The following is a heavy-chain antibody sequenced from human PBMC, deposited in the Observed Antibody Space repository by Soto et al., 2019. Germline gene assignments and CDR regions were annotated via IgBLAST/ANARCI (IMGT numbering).Heavy chain of an antibody. CDR3: AKVRGYCSGGNCWFDP. CDR1: GFTFSSYT. J-gene: IGHJ5*02. D-gene: IGHD2-15*01. CDR2: ISSSGAST. Sequence: GGSLRLSCAASGFTFSSYTMSWVRQAPGKGLEWVSTISSSGASTYYADSVKGRFTISRDNSKNTLYLQMNSLRAEDTAVYYCAKVRGYCSGGNCWFDPWGQGTLVTVSS. V-gene: IGHV3-23*01.